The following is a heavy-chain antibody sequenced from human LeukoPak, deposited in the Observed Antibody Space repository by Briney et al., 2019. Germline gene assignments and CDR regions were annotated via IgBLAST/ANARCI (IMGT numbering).Heavy chain of an antibody. V-gene: IGHV4-61*01. Sequence: SQTLSLTRTVSGGSVSSGSYYCSWIRPPPGKGLGWSGYIYYSGSTSYNPSLKSRVTVSVDTSKNQFSVRLSSVTAADTAVYYCARGGWLRFVYFLYWGEGTLVTVRS. CDR3: ARGGWLRFVYFLY. D-gene: IGHD5-12*01. CDR2: IYYSGST. CDR1: GGSVSSGSYY. J-gene: IGHJ4*02.